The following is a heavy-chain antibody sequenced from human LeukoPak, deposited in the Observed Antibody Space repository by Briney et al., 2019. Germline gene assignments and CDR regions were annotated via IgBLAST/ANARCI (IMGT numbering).Heavy chain of an antibody. CDR2: IYPGDSDT. V-gene: IGHV5-51*07. D-gene: IGHD4-11*01. CDR1: GYSFNSYW. J-gene: IGHJ4*02. Sequence: GESLKISCKGSGYSFNSYWIGWVQQVPGKGLEWMGIIYPGDSDTRYSPSFQGQVTISADKSISTAYLQWSSLKASDTATYYCARQRGSNDYNPFDYWGQGTLVTVSS. CDR3: ARQRGSNDYNPFDY.